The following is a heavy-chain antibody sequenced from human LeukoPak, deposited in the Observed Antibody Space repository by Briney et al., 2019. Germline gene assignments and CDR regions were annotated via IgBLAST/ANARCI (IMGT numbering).Heavy chain of an antibody. CDR2: IYPADSDT. D-gene: IGHD5-12*01. CDR3: ARSSGYDHNYYYYYMDV. J-gene: IGHJ6*03. CDR1: GYSFTSYW. V-gene: IGHV5-51*01. Sequence: GESLKISCKGSGYSFTSYWIGWVRHVPGKGLEWMGIIYPADSDTTYSPSFQGQVTMSADKSISTAYLQWSSLKASDTAMYYCARSSGYDHNYYYYYMDVWGKGTTVTVSS.